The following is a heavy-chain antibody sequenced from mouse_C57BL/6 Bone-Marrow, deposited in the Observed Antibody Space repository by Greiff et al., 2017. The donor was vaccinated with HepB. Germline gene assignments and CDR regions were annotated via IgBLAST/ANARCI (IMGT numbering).Heavy chain of an antibody. CDR3: ASGTTVVARTYAMDY. CDR1: GFTFTDYY. V-gene: IGHV7-3*01. Sequence: EVKVVESGGGLVQPGGSLSLSCAASGFTFTDYYMSWVRQPPGKALEWLGFIRNKANGYTTEYSASVKGRFTISRDNSQSILYLQMNALRAEDSATYYCASGTTVVARTYAMDYWGQGTSVTVSS. CDR2: IRNKANGYTT. D-gene: IGHD1-1*01. J-gene: IGHJ4*01.